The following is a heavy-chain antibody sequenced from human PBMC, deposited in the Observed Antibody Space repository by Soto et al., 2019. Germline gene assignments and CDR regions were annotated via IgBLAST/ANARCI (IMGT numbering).Heavy chain of an antibody. Sequence: VQLQESGPGLVKPSETLSLSCTVSGASLLSSYWSWVRQPAGKGLEWIGHIFSSGRTSYKPSLKNRLTLSIDTSKNLFSLTLSSVTAADTAVYYCAKGWDEKYFDSWGQGSLVTVSS. D-gene: IGHD1-26*01. V-gene: IGHV4-4*07. CDR3: AKGWDEKYFDS. J-gene: IGHJ4*02. CDR1: GASLLSSY. CDR2: IFSSGRT.